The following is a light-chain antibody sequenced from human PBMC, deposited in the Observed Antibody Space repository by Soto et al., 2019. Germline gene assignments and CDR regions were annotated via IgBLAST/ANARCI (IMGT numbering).Light chain of an antibody. CDR3: QSYDSGVTGAV. J-gene: IGLJ1*01. V-gene: IGLV3-21*02. Sequence: SYELTQPPSVSVAPGQTARITCGGNNIGSKSVHWYQQKPGQAPVLVVYDDSDRPSGIPERFSGSRSGSSGSLAITGLQPEDEADYYCQSYDSGVTGAVFGTGTKLTVL. CDR2: DDS. CDR1: NIGSKS.